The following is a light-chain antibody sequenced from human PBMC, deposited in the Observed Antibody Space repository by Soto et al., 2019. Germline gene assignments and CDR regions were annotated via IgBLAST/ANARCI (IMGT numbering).Light chain of an antibody. CDR1: QSVSSY. CDR2: DAS. J-gene: IGKJ4*01. V-gene: IGKV3-11*01. CDR3: QRRSTWPLT. Sequence: EIVLTQSPATLSLSPGERATLSCRASQSVSSYLAWYQQKLGQAPRLLIYDASNRATGIPARFSGSGSGTDLPLTIRSQEPENFEVYYCQRRSTWPLTFAGGTKVEIK.